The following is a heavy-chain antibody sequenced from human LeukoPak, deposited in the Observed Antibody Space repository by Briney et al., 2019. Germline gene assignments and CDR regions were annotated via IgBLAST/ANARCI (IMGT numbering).Heavy chain of an antibody. V-gene: IGHV3-30*01. CDR2: ISDDGRNI. CDR1: GFTFSIYA. D-gene: IGHD5-24*01. CDR3: VRERRGTYYFAF. Sequence: GGSPRLSCPASGFTFSIYAVHWARQAPGKGLEWVAVISDDGRNIDYADSVKGRFTISRDNSQNTLYVDMNSLRDEDTAVYYCVRERRGTYYFAFWGQGTLVTVSS. J-gene: IGHJ4*02.